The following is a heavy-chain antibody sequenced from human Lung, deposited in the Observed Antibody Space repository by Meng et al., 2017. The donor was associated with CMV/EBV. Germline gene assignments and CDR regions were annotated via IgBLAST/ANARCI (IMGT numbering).Heavy chain of an antibody. D-gene: IGHD5-12*01. Sequence: GGSLRLSCAMSGFTLSSYGMHWVRQAPGKGLEWVAFIRYDGSNTYYADSVKGRFTISRDNSKNTLYLQMNSLRAEDTAVYYCANRYSGFEDVWYFDYWGQGXLVTVSS. CDR1: GFTLSSYG. CDR2: IRYDGSNT. CDR3: ANRYSGFEDVWYFDY. J-gene: IGHJ4*02. V-gene: IGHV3-30*02.